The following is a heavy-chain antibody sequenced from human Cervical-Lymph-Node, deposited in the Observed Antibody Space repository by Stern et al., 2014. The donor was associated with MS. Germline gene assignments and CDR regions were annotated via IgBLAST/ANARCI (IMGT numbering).Heavy chain of an antibody. CDR3: ARCYNWNDDWSDP. V-gene: IGHV3-21*01. Sequence: EVQLVESGGGLVKPGGSLRLSCAASGFTFSSYSMNWVRQAPGKGLEWVSSISSSSSYIYYADSVKGRFTISRDNAKNSLYLQMNSLRAEDTAVYYCARCYNWNDDWSDPWGQGTLVTVSS. CDR2: ISSSSSYI. CDR1: GFTFSSYS. D-gene: IGHD1-20*01. J-gene: IGHJ5*02.